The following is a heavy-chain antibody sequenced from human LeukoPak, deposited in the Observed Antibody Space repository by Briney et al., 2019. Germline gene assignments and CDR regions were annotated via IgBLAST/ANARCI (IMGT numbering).Heavy chain of an antibody. CDR3: ARGTRGLHY. J-gene: IGHJ4*02. V-gene: IGHV1-69*05. Sequence: ASVKVSCKASGGTFSSYAISWVRQAPGQGLEWMGGIIPIFGTANYAQKLQGRVTMTTDTSTSTAYMELRSLRSDDTAVYYCARGTRGLHYWGQGTLVTVSS. CDR1: GGTFSSYA. CDR2: IIPIFGTA. D-gene: IGHD1-26*01.